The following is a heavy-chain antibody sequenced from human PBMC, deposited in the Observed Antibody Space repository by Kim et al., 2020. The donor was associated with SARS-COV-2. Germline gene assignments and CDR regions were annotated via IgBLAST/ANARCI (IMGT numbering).Heavy chain of an antibody. J-gene: IGHJ4*02. V-gene: IGHV1-18*01. CDR3: ARAIVRLDYDILTGYYHNYFDY. CDR1: GYTFTSYG. CDR2: ISAYNGNT. D-gene: IGHD3-9*01. Sequence: ASVKVSCKASGYTFTSYGISWVRQAPGQGLEWMGWISAYNGNTNYAQKLQGRVTMTTDTSTSTAYMELRSLRSDDTAVYYCARAIVRLDYDILTGYYHNYFDYWGQGTLVTVSS.